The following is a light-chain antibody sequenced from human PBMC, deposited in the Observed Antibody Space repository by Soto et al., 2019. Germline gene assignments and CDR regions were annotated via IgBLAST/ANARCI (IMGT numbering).Light chain of an antibody. Sequence: EIVLTQSPGTLSLSPGERATLSCRASQSVSSSYLAWYQQKPGQAPRLLIYGASSRATGIPDRFSGSGSGTDFTLTISRREPEDFAVYYCQQYGSSPRSITFGQGTRLEIK. V-gene: IGKV3-20*01. CDR3: QQYGSSPRSIT. CDR1: QSVSSSY. J-gene: IGKJ5*01. CDR2: GAS.